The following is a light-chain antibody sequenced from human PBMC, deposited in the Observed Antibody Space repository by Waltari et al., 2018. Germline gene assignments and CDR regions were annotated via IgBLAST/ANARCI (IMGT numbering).Light chain of an antibody. V-gene: IGKV3-11*01. J-gene: IGKJ3*01. Sequence: EIVLTQSPATLSLSPGQIATLSCRASQSVSRYLAWYQQKPGQAPRLLIYDASNRATGIPARFSGSGSGTDFTLTISSLEPEDFAVYYCQRRGHWPPGATFGPGTRVDIK. CDR3: QRRGHWPPGAT. CDR1: QSVSRY. CDR2: DAS.